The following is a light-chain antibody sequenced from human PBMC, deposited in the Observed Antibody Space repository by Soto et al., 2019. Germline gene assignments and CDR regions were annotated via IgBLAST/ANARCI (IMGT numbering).Light chain of an antibody. CDR1: QSINNS. V-gene: IGKV1-39*01. CDR2: ATS. Sequence: DIQLTQSPSSLSASVGDRVTITCRTSQSINNSLNWYQHIPGKAPRLLIYATSTLPRGVPPRFRGGGSGTLFTLTISGLQPEDFATYYCQQSYRTPFTFGPGTTADIK. J-gene: IGKJ3*01. CDR3: QQSYRTPFT.